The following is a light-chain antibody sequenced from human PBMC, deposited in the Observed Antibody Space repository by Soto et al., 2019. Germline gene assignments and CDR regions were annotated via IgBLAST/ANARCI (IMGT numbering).Light chain of an antibody. Sequence: NQMTQSPSSLSASVGDRVTITCRASQGISNYLAWYQQKPGKVPKLLIYAASTLHSGVPSRFSGSGSGTDFTRTISSLQSEDVATYDCQKYNSPPWTFGQGTKVEIK. CDR3: QKYNSPPWT. CDR2: AAS. CDR1: QGISNY. V-gene: IGKV1-27*01. J-gene: IGKJ1*01.